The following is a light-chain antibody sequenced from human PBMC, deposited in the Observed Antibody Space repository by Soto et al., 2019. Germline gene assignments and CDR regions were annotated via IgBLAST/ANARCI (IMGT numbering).Light chain of an antibody. Sequence: DSQMTQYPSTLSASIGDRVTITCRAGQSISSWLAWYQQKPGKAPKLLIAKASTLQSGVPPRFSGSGSGKEFAITISSLQPDDFATYYCQQYESYPMTFGGGTKVEIK. CDR2: KAS. V-gene: IGKV1-5*03. CDR1: QSISSW. CDR3: QQYESYPMT. J-gene: IGKJ4*01.